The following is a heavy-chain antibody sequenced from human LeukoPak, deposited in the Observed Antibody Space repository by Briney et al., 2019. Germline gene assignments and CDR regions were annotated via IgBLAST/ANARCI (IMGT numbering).Heavy chain of an antibody. D-gene: IGHD1-26*01. J-gene: IGHJ5*02. V-gene: IGHV4-30-2*01. CDR3: VKDNGRWFDP. CDR2: FFHGGGT. CDR1: GDSVSGSGYS. Sequence: SETLSLTCAVSGDSVSGSGYSWSWLRQPPGQGLEWIGFFFHGGGTYYNPSLQSRVTISIDKSKNQVSLKLRSVTASDTAVYYCVKDNGRWFDPWGQGILVIVSS.